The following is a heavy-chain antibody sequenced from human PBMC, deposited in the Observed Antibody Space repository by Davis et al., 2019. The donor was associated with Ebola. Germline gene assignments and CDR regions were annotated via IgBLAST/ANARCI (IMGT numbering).Heavy chain of an antibody. CDR1: GFTFSSYA. Sequence: GGSLRLSCAASGFTFSSYAMSWVRQAPGKGLEWVSAISGSGGSTYYADSVKGRFTISRDNSKNTLYLQMNSLRAEDTAVYYCAKHDRSGYYYGHFDYWGQGTLVTVSS. CDR2: ISGSGGST. CDR3: AKHDRSGYYYGHFDY. J-gene: IGHJ4*02. V-gene: IGHV3-23*01. D-gene: IGHD3-22*01.